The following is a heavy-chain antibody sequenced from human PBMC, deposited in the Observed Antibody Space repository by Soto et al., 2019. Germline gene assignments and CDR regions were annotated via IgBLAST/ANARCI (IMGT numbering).Heavy chain of an antibody. CDR1: GGSIRSYY. V-gene: IGHV4-59*01. Sequence: PSXTRSLTCTVSGGSIRSYYWSWIRQPPGKGLEWIGYIXDSGIXNYNTYIKSRXXISIDQAXXQFYMKLSSVTAAETAVYYCARYKSNYYYSMDVWGQGTTVTVSS. CDR3: ARYKSNYYYSMDV. D-gene: IGHD1-20*01. CDR2: IXDSGIX. J-gene: IGHJ6*01.